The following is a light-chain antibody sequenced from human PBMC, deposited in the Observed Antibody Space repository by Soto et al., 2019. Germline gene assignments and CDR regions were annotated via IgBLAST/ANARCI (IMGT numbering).Light chain of an antibody. CDR1: QSISTY. Sequence: DIQMTQTPSSQSASVGDRVTITCRASQSISTYLNWYQQRPGKAPKLLMYAASSLQSGVPSRFSGSGSGTDFTLTISSLQPADFATYYCQQSYSTPHTFGQGTKLEIK. J-gene: IGKJ2*01. CDR3: QQSYSTPHT. V-gene: IGKV1-39*01. CDR2: AAS.